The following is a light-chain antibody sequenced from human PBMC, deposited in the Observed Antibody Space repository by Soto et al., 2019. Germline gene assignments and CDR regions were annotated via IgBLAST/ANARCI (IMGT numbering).Light chain of an antibody. V-gene: IGKV3-15*01. Sequence: EIVMTQSQATLSVSPGERATLSSRASQSVSNNLAWYQQKPGQAPSLLIYGASIRATGIPARFSGSGSGTEFTLTIISLRSEDVAVYYGQQYNNWPPITFGQGTRLEIK. CDR1: QSVSNN. CDR3: QQYNNWPPIT. J-gene: IGKJ5*01. CDR2: GAS.